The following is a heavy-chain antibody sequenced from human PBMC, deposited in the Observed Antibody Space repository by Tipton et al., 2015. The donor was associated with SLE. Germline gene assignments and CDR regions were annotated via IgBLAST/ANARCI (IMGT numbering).Heavy chain of an antibody. D-gene: IGHD4-17*01. CDR2: IRYDGSNK. V-gene: IGHV3-30*02. CDR1: GFTFSSYG. CDR3: AKDPIPYGDYVWYCDL. J-gene: IGHJ2*01. Sequence: GSLRLSCAASGFTFSSYGMHWVRQAPGKGLEWVAFIRYDGSNKFYADSVKGRFTISKDTSKNTLYLEMDSLRPEDTAVYYCAKDPIPYGDYVWYCDLWGRGTLVTVSS.